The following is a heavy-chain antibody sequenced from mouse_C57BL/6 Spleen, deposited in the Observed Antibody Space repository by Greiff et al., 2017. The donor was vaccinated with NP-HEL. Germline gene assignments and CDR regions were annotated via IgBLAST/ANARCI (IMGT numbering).Heavy chain of an antibody. CDR2: INPGSGGT. D-gene: IGHD6-1*01. Sequence: QVQLKQSGAELVRPGTSVKVSCKASGYAFTNYLIEWVKQRPGQGLEWIGVINPGSGGTNYNEKFKGKATLTADKSSSTAYMQLSSLTSEDSAVYFCARDSLSLYFDVWGTGTTVTVSS. CDR3: ARDSLSLYFDV. CDR1: GYAFTNYL. J-gene: IGHJ1*03. V-gene: IGHV1-54*01.